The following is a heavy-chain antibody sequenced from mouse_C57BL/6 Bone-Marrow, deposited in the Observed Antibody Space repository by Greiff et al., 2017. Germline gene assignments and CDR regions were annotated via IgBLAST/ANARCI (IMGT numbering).Heavy chain of an antibody. CDR1: GYTFTSYW. Sequence: VQLKQSGTVLARPGASVKMSCKTSGYTFTSYWMHWVKQRPGQGLEWIGAIYPGNSDTSYNQKFKGKAKLTAVTSASTVYMELSSLTNEDSAVYYCTRRLGDITTVDYAMDYWGQGTSVTVSS. CDR3: TRRLGDITTVDYAMDY. J-gene: IGHJ4*01. CDR2: IYPGNSDT. V-gene: IGHV1-5*01. D-gene: IGHD1-1*01.